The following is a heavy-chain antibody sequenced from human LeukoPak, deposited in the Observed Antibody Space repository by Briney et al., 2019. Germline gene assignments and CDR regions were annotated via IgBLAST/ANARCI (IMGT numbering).Heavy chain of an antibody. CDR3: ARSGDIVATMGLFDY. Sequence: SVKVSCKASGGTFSSYAISSVRQAPGQGLEWMGRIIPILGIANYAQKFQGRVTITADKSTSTAYMELSSLRSEDTAVYYCARSGDIVATMGLFDYWGQGTLVTVSS. CDR1: GGTFSSYA. D-gene: IGHD5-12*01. CDR2: IIPILGIA. J-gene: IGHJ4*02. V-gene: IGHV1-69*04.